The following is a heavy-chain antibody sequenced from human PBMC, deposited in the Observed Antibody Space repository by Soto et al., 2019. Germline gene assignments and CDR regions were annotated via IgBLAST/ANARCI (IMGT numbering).Heavy chain of an antibody. D-gene: IGHD3-22*01. Sequence: GGSLRLSCAASGFTFSSYSMNWVRQAPGKGLEWVSSISSSSSYIYYADSVKGRFTISRDNAKNSLYLQMNSLRAEDTAVYYCARDSLYDSSGYPHAFDIWGQGTMVTVSS. CDR1: GFTFSSYS. CDR3: ARDSLYDSSGYPHAFDI. V-gene: IGHV3-21*01. CDR2: ISSSSSYI. J-gene: IGHJ3*02.